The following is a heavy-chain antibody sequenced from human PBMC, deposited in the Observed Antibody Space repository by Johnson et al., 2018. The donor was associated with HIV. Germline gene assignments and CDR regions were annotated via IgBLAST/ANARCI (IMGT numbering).Heavy chain of an antibody. Sequence: VESGGRLVQPGRSLRLSCAASGFIFDDYAMHWVRQVPGKGLEWVSGISWQSGRIGYADFVKGRFTISRDNANNSLSLQMISLRPADTALYYCAKDMGCGADCYQISITMTVGGAFDIWGQGTMVTVSS. V-gene: IGHV3-9*01. CDR2: ISWQSGRI. J-gene: IGHJ3*02. CDR1: GFIFDDYA. D-gene: IGHD2-21*02. CDR3: AKDMGCGADCYQISITMTVGGAFDI.